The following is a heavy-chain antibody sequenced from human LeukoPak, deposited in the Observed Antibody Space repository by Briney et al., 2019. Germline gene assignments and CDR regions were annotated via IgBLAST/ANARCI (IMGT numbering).Heavy chain of an antibody. CDR2: TRNKARSYTT. CDR3: ARDKGGGHYYP. CDR1: GFTLSDHY. J-gene: IGHJ3*01. V-gene: IGHV3-72*01. D-gene: IGHD3-22*01. Sequence: GGSLRLSCAASGFTLSDHYIDWVRQAPGKGLEWIGLTRNKARSYTTDYAASVKGRFTISRDDSKNSLYLQMNSLKTEDTAVYFCARDKGGGHYYPWGQGTMVTVSS.